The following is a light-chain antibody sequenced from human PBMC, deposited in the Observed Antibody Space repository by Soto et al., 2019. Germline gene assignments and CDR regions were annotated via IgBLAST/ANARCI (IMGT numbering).Light chain of an antibody. V-gene: IGKV1-12*01. CDR2: AAS. CDR1: QDIAGR. J-gene: IGKJ1*01. CDR3: LQVYSFPRT. Sequence: DIHMTQAPSSGSASVVDIITITCRASQDIAGRLAWFQQKPGKAPQYLIQAASILQSGVPSRFSGSGSGTEFILTINNLQPEDFASYFCLQVYSFPRTFGLGTKVDIK.